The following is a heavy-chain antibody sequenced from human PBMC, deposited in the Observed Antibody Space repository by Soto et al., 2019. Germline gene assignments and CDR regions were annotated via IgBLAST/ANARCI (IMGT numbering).Heavy chain of an antibody. CDR1: GGSIDRSNYY. Sequence: QLQLQESGPGLVKPSETLSLTCNVSGGSIDRSNYYWDWLRQPPGKGLEWIGTTYYNGKAYYNPSLTSRVSMSVDTSKNQFSLKLVSVTAADTAVYYCARHFVAVVIKGWGYWGQGTLVTVSS. CDR3: ARHFVAVVIKGWGY. V-gene: IGHV4-39*01. CDR2: TYYNGKA. J-gene: IGHJ4*02. D-gene: IGHD3-10*01.